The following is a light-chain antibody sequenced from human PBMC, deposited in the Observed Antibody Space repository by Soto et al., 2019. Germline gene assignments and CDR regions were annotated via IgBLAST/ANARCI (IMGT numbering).Light chain of an antibody. CDR1: SSNIGAGYN. CDR3: QSYDSSLSGWV. V-gene: IGLV1-40*01. J-gene: IGLJ3*02. Sequence: QSVLTQPPSVSGAPGQRVTISCTGSSSNIGAGYNVHWYQQLPGTAPKLLIYGNSKRPSGVPDRFSGSKSGTSASLAITGLQAEDEADYYCQSYDSSLSGWVFGGGTQLTV. CDR2: GNS.